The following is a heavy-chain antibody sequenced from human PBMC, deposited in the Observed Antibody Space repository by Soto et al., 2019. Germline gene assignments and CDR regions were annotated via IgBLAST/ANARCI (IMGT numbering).Heavy chain of an antibody. J-gene: IGHJ5*02. Sequence: QVQLQESGPGLVKPSQTLSLTCTVSGGSIRSGDYYWSWIRQPPGKGLEWIGYIYYSGSTYYNPSLKSRVTISIDTSKNQFSLKLSSVTAADTAGYYCARGPNYYNSARGWFDPWGQGTLVTVSS. CDR1: GGSIRSGDYY. V-gene: IGHV4-30-4*01. CDR2: IYYSGST. CDR3: ARGPNYYNSARGWFDP. D-gene: IGHD3-10*01.